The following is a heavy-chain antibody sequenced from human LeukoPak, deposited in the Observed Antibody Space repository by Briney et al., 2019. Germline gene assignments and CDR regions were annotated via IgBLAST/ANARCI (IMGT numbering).Heavy chain of an antibody. J-gene: IGHJ4*02. CDR3: ARGSQWWYQDY. V-gene: IGHV3-48*04. D-gene: IGHD2-15*01. CDR2: ISSSSSTI. Sequence: GGSLRLSCAASGFTFSSYSMNWVRQAPGKGLEWVSYISSSSSTIYYADSVKGRFTISRDNAKNSLYLQMNSLRAEDTAVYYCARGSQWWYQDYWGQGTLVTVSS. CDR1: GFTFSSYS.